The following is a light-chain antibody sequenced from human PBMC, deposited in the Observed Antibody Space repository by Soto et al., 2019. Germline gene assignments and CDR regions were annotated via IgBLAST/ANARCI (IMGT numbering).Light chain of an antibody. CDR2: AAS. Sequence: DIKMNQAPSSLSASVGDRVTITCRESQSISCYLHWNQQKPGKAPKLLIYAASSLQSGVPSRFSGSGSGTDFTLTISSLQPEDFATYYCQQSYSTPYTFVQVTKLEIK. CDR3: QQSYSTPYT. J-gene: IGKJ2*01. CDR1: QSISCY. V-gene: IGKV1-39*01.